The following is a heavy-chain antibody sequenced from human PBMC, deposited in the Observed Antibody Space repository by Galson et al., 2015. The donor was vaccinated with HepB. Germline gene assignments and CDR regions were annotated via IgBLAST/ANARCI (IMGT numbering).Heavy chain of an antibody. J-gene: IGHJ6*02. Sequence: SLRLSCAASGFTFNNYAMTWVCQAPGKGLEWVSAIRSTGDTTYYADSVKGRFTISRDNSKNMQFLQMSGLRVEDTAIYYCAKVGHDILTGDFTHYFYGLDAWGPGTRVTVSS. CDR1: GFTFNNYA. CDR2: IRSTGDTT. V-gene: IGHV3-23*01. D-gene: IGHD3-9*01. CDR3: AKVGHDILTGDFTHYFYGLDA.